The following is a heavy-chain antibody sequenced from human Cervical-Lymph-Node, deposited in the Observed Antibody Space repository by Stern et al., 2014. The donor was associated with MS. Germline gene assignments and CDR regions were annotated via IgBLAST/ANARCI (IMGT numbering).Heavy chain of an antibody. CDR2: IRSKTNNYAT. D-gene: IGHD5-24*01. CDR1: GFTFSGSA. J-gene: IGHJ4*02. Sequence: VQLVQSGGRLVQPGGSLKLSCAASGFTFSGSAVHWVRQTSGKGLEWIGRIRSKTNNYATSYAASVKGSFTISRDDSENTAYLQMSSLKIEDTAVYYCNIILDEMSTYLRRFDFWGQGTLVTVSS. CDR3: NIILDEMSTYLRRFDF. V-gene: IGHV3-73*01.